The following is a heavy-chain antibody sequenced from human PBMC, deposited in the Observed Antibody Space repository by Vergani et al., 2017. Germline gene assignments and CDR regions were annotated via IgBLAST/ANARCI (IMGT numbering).Heavy chain of an antibody. CDR3: AQIRYYYDSSAFDI. J-gene: IGHJ3*02. CDR1: GFSLSTSGMC. CDR2: IDWDDDK. D-gene: IGHD3-22*01. Sequence: QVTLRESGPALVKPTQTLTLTCTFSGFSLSTSGMCVRWIHQPPGKALEGLALIDWDDDKYYSTSLKTRLTISKDTAKNQVVLTMTSMDPVDTATYYCAQIRYYYDSSAFDIWGQGTMVTVSS. V-gene: IGHV2-70*01.